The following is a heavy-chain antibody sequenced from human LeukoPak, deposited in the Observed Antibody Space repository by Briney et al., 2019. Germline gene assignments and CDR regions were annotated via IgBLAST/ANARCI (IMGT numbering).Heavy chain of an antibody. CDR2: INHSGST. J-gene: IGHJ4*02. D-gene: IGHD3-10*01. V-gene: IGHV4-34*01. CDR1: GGSFSGYY. CDR3: ARGGSSYYYGSGSYSHPYFDY. Sequence: PSETLSLTCAVYGGSFSGYYWSWIRQPPGKGLEWIGDINHSGSTNYNPSLKSRVTISVDTSKNQFSLKLSSVTAADTAVYYCARGGSSYYYGSGSYSHPYFDYWGQGTLVTVSS.